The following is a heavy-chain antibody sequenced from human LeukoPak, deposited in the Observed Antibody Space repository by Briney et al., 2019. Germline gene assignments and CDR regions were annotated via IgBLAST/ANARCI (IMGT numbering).Heavy chain of an antibody. Sequence: SETLSLTCAVYGGSFSGYYWSWIRQPPGKGLEWIGEINHSGSTNYNPSLKSRVTISVDTSKNQFSLKLSSVTAADTAVYYCARRTIFGVVNSWGQGTLVTVSS. V-gene: IGHV4-34*01. CDR1: GGSFSGYY. J-gene: IGHJ5*02. CDR2: INHSGST. CDR3: ARRTIFGVVNS. D-gene: IGHD3-3*01.